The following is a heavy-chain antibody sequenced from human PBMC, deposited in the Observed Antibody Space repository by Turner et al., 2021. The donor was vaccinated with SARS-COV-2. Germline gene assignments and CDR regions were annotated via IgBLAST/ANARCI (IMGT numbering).Heavy chain of an antibody. D-gene: IGHD3-22*01. CDR1: GSTFTSYG. J-gene: IGHJ5*02. CDR2: ISAYNCNT. V-gene: IGHV1-18*01. CDR3: AREPFTYYYDSSGNWFDP. Sequence: QVQLVQSGAEGKKPGAAVKVSCRASGSTFTSYGISWVRQAPGQGLEWMGWISAYNCNTNYAQKLQGRVTMTTDPSTSTAYMELRSLRSDDTAVYYCAREPFTYYYDSSGNWFDPWGQGTLVTVSS.